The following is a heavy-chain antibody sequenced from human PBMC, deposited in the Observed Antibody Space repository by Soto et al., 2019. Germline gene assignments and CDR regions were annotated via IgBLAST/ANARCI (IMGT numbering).Heavy chain of an antibody. J-gene: IGHJ5*02. D-gene: IGHD6-25*01. Sequence: QLQLQQSGSGLVTPSQTLSLTCTVSGCSISSGGFSWSWIRQPPGKGLEWIGYIYHSGSTYYNPSLKSRVTITVNRSKNQFSLKPSSVTAADMAVYYCDRVAGPWGQGTLVSVSS. V-gene: IGHV4-30-2*01. CDR2: IYHSGST. CDR1: GCSISSGGFS. CDR3: DRVAGP.